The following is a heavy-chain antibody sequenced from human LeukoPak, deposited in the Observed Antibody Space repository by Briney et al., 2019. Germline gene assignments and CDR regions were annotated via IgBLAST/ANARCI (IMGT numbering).Heavy chain of an antibody. CDR2: MYYSGNT. Sequence: PSETLSLTCTVSGGSIGGCAFYWSWIPQHPGKGPEWIGYMYYSGNTYYNPYLKSRVTISVDTSKNQFFLNLTSVTAADTAVYYCARDDYGDYFIDPWGQGTLVTVSS. CDR3: ARDDYGDYFIDP. D-gene: IGHD4-17*01. V-gene: IGHV4-31*03. CDR1: GGSIGGCAFY. J-gene: IGHJ5*02.